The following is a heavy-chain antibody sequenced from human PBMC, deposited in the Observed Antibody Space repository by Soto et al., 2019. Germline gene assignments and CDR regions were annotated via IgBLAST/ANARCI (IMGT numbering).Heavy chain of an antibody. J-gene: IGHJ3*02. D-gene: IGHD2-15*01. V-gene: IGHV4-59*01. Sequence: SSETLSLTCTVSGGSISSYYWSWIRQPPGKGLEWIGYIYYSGSTNYNPSLKSRVTISVDTSKNQFSLKLSSVTAADTAVHYCARRGGATGAFDIWGQGTMVTVSS. CDR1: GGSISSYY. CDR2: IYYSGST. CDR3: ARRGGATGAFDI.